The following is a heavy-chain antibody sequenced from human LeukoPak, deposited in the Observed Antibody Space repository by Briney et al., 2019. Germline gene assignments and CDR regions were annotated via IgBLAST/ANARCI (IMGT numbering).Heavy chain of an antibody. J-gene: IGHJ4*02. CDR2: IYYSGST. CDR1: GGSISSYY. V-gene: IGHV4-59*12. CDR3: ARSDIAAAAAEDY. Sequence: SETLSLTCTVSGGSISSYYWSWIRQPPGKGLEWIGYIYYSGSTNYNPSLKSRVTISVDTSKNQFSLKLSSVTAADTAVYYCARSDIAAAAAEDYWGQGTLVTVSS. D-gene: IGHD6-13*01.